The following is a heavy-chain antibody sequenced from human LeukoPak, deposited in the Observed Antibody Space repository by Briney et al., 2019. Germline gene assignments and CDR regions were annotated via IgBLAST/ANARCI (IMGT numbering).Heavy chain of an antibody. CDR3: AKDNQRGTHYYYMDV. CDR1: GFTFSSYA. V-gene: IGHV3-23*01. J-gene: IGHJ6*03. CDR2: ISGSGGST. D-gene: IGHD3-16*01. Sequence: GGSLRLSCAASGFTFSSYAMSWVRQAPGKGLEWVSAISGSGGSTYYADSVKGRFTISRDNSKNTPYLQMNSLRAEDTAVYYCAKDNQRGTHYYYMDVWGKGTTVTVSS.